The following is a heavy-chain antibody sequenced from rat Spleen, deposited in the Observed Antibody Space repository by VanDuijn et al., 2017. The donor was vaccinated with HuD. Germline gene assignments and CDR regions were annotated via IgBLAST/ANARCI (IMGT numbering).Heavy chain of an antibody. CDR2: ISYEGSGT. V-gene: IGHV5-22*01. J-gene: IGHJ2*01. Sequence: EVHLVESGGGLVQPGRSMKLSCAASGFTFSDYYMAWVRQAPKKGLEWVASISYEGSGTYYGDSVKGRFTISRDNAKSTLYMQMDSLRSEDTATYYCVRHDDYWGQGVMVTVSS. CDR3: VRHDDY. CDR1: GFTFSDYY.